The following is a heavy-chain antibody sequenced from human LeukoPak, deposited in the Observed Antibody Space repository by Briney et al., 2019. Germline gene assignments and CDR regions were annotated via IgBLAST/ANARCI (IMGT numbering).Heavy chain of an antibody. Sequence: ASVKVSCKASGYTFTGYYMHWVRQAPGQGLEWMGWINPNSGGTNYAQKFQGRVTMTRDTSISTAYMELSRLRSDDTAVYYCARAPKRGANFDYWGQGTLVTVSS. CDR2: INPNSGGT. CDR3: ARAPKRGANFDY. J-gene: IGHJ4*02. CDR1: GYTFTGYY. V-gene: IGHV1-2*02. D-gene: IGHD1-26*01.